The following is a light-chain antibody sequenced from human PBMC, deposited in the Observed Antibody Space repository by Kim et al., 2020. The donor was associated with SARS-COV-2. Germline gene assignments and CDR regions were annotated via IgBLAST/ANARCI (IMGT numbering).Light chain of an antibody. CDR2: TNN. V-gene: IGLV1-44*01. J-gene: IGLJ3*02. CDR3: TTWDDSLNGPV. CDR1: SSNIGGNA. Sequence: QSVLTQPPSGSGTPGQRVTISCSGSSSNIGGNAVNWYQQLPGTAPKLLIYTNNQRPSGVPDRFSGSKSGTSDSLAIGGLQSEDEADYYCTTWDDSLNGPVFGGGTQLTVL.